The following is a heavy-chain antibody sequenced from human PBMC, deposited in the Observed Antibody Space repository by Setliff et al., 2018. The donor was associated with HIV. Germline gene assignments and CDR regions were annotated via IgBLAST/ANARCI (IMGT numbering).Heavy chain of an antibody. J-gene: IGHJ4*02. Sequence: GGSLRLSCAASGLIFSSYEMNWVRQAPGKGLEWISFIGGHGSIIHYADSVKGRFTISRDNAKNSVYLQMHSLRVEGTAVYYCAAVPWGHSSLIIDHWGQGTPVTVSS. D-gene: IGHD3-16*01. CDR1: GLIFSSYE. V-gene: IGHV3-48*03. CDR2: IGGHGSII. CDR3: AAVPWGHSSLIIDH.